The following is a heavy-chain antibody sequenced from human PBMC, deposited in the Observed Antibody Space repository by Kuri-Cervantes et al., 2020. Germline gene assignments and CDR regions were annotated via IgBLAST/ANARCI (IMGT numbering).Heavy chain of an antibody. CDR2: IWYDGSNK. CDR3: ARRAGSGDYADHAFDI. Sequence: GGSLRLSCAASGFTFNSYGVHWVRQAPGKGLEWVAVIWYDGSNKYYADFVKGRFTIPRDNAKNSLYLQMNSLRAEDTAVYYCARRAGSGDYADHAFDIWGRGTVVTVSS. J-gene: IGHJ3*02. CDR1: GFTFNSYG. V-gene: IGHV3-33*08. D-gene: IGHD4-17*01.